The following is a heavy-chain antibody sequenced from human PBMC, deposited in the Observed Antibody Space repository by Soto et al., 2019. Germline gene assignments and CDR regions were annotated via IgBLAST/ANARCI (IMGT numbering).Heavy chain of an antibody. V-gene: IGHV4-34*02. Sequence: QVQLQQWGAGLLKPSETLSLTCAVYGGSFSGYYWSWIRQPPGKGLEWIGEINHSGSTNYNPSLKSRVTISVDTSKNQFSLKVSSVIAADTAVYYCARGPRATRWFDPWGQVTLVTVSS. CDR1: GGSFSGYY. J-gene: IGHJ5*02. CDR3: ARGPRATRWFDP. D-gene: IGHD5-12*01. CDR2: INHSGST.